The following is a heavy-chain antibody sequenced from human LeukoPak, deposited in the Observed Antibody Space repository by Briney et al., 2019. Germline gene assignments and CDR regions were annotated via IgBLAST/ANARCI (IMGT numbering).Heavy chain of an antibody. CDR1: GGSISSFY. J-gene: IGHJ4*02. Sequence: PSETLSLTCTVSGGSISSFYWSWIRQPPGKGLEWIGYIYYSGSTNYNPSLKSRVTISVKTSKNQFSLKLRSVTAADTAVYYCARVTGYTIEDYFDYWGQGTLVTVSS. CDR2: IYYSGST. D-gene: IGHD3-9*01. CDR3: ARVTGYTIEDYFDY. V-gene: IGHV4-59*01.